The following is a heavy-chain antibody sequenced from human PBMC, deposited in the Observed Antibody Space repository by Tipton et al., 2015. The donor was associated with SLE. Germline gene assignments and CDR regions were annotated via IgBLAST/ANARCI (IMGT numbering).Heavy chain of an antibody. J-gene: IGHJ6*03. V-gene: IGHV4-34*01. CDR2: INHSGST. Sequence: TLSLTCAAYGGSFSGNYWNWIRQPPGKGLEWIGEINHSGSTTYNPSLKSRVSISVDTSKNQFSLKLSSVTAADTAMYYCARGLSSLVGFYYYYYMDVWGKGTTVTVSS. CDR3: ARGLSSLVGFYYYYYMDV. D-gene: IGHD2-8*02. CDR1: GGSFSGNY.